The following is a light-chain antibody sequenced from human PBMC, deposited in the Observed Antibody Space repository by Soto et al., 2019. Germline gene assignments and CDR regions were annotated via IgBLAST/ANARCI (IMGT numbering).Light chain of an antibody. V-gene: IGKV3-11*01. Sequence: EIVLTQSPATLSLSPGERATLSCRASQSVSSYLAWYQQKPGQAPRLLIYDASNRATGIPARLSGSGSGTAFTLTISSLEPEDFAVYYCQQRSNWPPKYTFGQGTKLEIK. CDR2: DAS. J-gene: IGKJ2*01. CDR1: QSVSSY. CDR3: QQRSNWPPKYT.